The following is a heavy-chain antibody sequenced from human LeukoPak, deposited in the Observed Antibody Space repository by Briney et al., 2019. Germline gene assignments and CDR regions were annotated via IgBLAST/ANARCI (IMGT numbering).Heavy chain of an antibody. Sequence: GGSLRLSCAASGFTFSRYAMSCVRQAPGKGLEWVSAISGSGGSTYYADSVKGRFTISRGNSKNTLYLQMNSLRAEDTAVYYCAKDRGYSYGNVDYWGQGTLVTVSS. CDR2: ISGSGGST. V-gene: IGHV3-23*01. CDR3: AKDRGYSYGNVDY. J-gene: IGHJ4*02. CDR1: GFTFSRYA. D-gene: IGHD5-18*01.